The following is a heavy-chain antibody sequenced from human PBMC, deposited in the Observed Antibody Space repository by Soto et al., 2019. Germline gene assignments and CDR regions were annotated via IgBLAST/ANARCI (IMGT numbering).Heavy chain of an antibody. Sequence: QVQLVQSGAEVKKPGSSVKVSCKASGGIFSSYAISWLRQAPGQGLEWMGAVIPILGQAYYAQDLQDRVSMTADDSTSTTYMELSSMRSEDTSVYFCARVGGIGAPPGTDYWGQGTLVTVSS. J-gene: IGHJ4*02. V-gene: IGHV1-69*01. CDR3: ARVGGIGAPPGTDY. CDR2: VIPILGQA. CDR1: GGIFSSYA. D-gene: IGHD6-6*01.